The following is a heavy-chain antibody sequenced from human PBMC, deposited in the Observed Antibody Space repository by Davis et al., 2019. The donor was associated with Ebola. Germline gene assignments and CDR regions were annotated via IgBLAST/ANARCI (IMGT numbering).Heavy chain of an antibody. CDR1: GFTFSSYE. CDR2: ISRSSSST. D-gene: IGHD2-2*02. CDR3: AREACSSISCYTYYFDY. V-gene: IGHV3-21*01. J-gene: IGHJ4*02. Sequence: GESLKISCAASGFTFSSYEMNWVRQAPGKGLEWVSSISRSSSSTYYADSVKGRFTISRDNAKNSLYLQMNSLRAEDTAVYYCAREACSSISCYTYYFDYWGQGTLVTVSS.